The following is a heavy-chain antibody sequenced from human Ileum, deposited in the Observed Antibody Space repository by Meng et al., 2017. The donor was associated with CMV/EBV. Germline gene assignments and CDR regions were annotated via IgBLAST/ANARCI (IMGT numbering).Heavy chain of an antibody. CDR2: RYYSETP. J-gene: IGHJ5*02. CDR3: ATTIHPVALLNYLDP. CDR1: GDSITRYY. D-gene: IGHD5-12*01. Sequence: SETLSLTCSVSGDSITRYYVSWIRQPPGKGLEWIGYRYYSETPYSSHSLRGRVIISADTAKNHLSLSLTSVTAADTAVYFCATTIHPVALLNYLDPWGQGTLVTVSS. V-gene: IGHV4-59*01.